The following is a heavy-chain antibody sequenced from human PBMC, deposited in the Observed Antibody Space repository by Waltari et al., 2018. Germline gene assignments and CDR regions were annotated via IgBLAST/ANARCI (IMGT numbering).Heavy chain of an antibody. CDR1: GFPFSSYS. Sequence: EVQLVESGGGLVKPGGSLRLSCAASGFPFSSYSMNWVRQAPGKGLEWVSSISSSSSYIYYADSVKGRFTISRDNAKNSLYLQMNSLRAEDTAVYYCARLLSHYYYYYMDVWGKGTTVTVSS. J-gene: IGHJ6*03. D-gene: IGHD2-2*01. CDR2: ISSSSSYI. V-gene: IGHV3-21*01. CDR3: ARLLSHYYYYYMDV.